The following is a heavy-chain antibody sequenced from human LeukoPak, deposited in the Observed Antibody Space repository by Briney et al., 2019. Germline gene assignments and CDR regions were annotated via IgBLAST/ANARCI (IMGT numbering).Heavy chain of an antibody. J-gene: IGHJ3*02. V-gene: IGHV3-74*01. CDR1: GFTVSSNY. CDR3: ASPYSSTWYGSGAFDI. CDR2: INIDGSDT. D-gene: IGHD6-13*01. Sequence: GGSLRLSCAASGFTVSSNYMSWVRQAPGKGLVWVSRINIDGSDTSYADSVKGRFTISGDNAKNTLYLQMNSLRAEDTAVYYCASPYSSTWYGSGAFDIWGQGTMVTVSS.